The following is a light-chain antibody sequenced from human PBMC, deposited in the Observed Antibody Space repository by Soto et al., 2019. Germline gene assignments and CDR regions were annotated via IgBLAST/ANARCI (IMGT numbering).Light chain of an antibody. CDR1: SSDLGANNS. J-gene: IGLJ2*01. CDR3: SSYTTHSVRV. V-gene: IGLV2-14*03. Sequence: QSALTQPASVSGSPGQSITISCTGTSSDLGANNSVSWYQQHPGMAPQLMIYDVSYRPSGISSRFSGSKSGNTASLSISGLQAADESDYYCSSYTTHSVRVFGGGTKLTLL. CDR2: DVS.